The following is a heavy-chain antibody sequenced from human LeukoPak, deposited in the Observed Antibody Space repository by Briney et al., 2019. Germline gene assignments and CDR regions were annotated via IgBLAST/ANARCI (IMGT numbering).Heavy chain of an antibody. Sequence: PGGSLRLSCAASGFTFDDYAMHWVRQAAGKGLEWVSLITGDGGSTSYADSVKGRFTISRDNSKNSLYLQMSSLRTEDTALYYCAKDIPDARYCSGGTCPLDYWGQGTLVTVSS. V-gene: IGHV3-43*02. J-gene: IGHJ4*02. CDR3: AKDIPDARYCSGGTCPLDY. D-gene: IGHD2-15*01. CDR1: GFTFDDYA. CDR2: ITGDGGST.